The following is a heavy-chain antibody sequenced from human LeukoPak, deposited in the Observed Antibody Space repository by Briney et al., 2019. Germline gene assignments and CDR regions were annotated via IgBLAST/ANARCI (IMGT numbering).Heavy chain of an antibody. D-gene: IGHD3-22*01. CDR2: ISWNSGSI. CDR3: AKEYYYDSSGYYGY. J-gene: IGHJ4*02. CDR1: GFSFDTYA. Sequence: GRSLRLSCAASGFSFDTYAMHWVRQAPGKGLEWVSGISWNSGSIGYADSVKGRFTISRDNSKNTLYLQMNSLRAEDTAVYYCAKEYYYDSSGYYGYWGQGTLVTVSS. V-gene: IGHV3-9*01.